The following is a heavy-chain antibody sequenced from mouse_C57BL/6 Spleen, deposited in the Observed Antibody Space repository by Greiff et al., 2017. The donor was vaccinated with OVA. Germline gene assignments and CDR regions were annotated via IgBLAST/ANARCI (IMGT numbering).Heavy chain of an antibody. Sequence: QVQLKESGPELVKPGASVKISCKASGYSFTSYYIHWVKQRPGQGLEWIGWIYPGSGNTKYNEKFKGKATLTADTSSSTAYMQLSSLTSEDSAVYYCAREEGYPFAYWGQGTLVTVSA. J-gene: IGHJ3*01. D-gene: IGHD2-2*01. CDR2: IYPGSGNT. CDR1: GYSFTSYY. V-gene: IGHV1-66*01. CDR3: AREEGYPFAY.